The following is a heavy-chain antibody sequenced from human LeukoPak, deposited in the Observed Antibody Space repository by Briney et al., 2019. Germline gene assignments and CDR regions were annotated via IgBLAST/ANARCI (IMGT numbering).Heavy chain of an antibody. CDR1: GFTFSSYT. V-gene: IGHV3-21*01. D-gene: IGHD3-9*01. CDR2: ISSSSSYI. Sequence: GGSLRLSCAASGFTFSSYTMNWVRQAPGKGLEWVSSISSSSSYIYYADSVKGRFTISRDNAKNSLYLQMNSLRAEDTAVYYCARIGYDILTGTSDAFDIWGQGTMVTVSS. J-gene: IGHJ3*02. CDR3: ARIGYDILTGTSDAFDI.